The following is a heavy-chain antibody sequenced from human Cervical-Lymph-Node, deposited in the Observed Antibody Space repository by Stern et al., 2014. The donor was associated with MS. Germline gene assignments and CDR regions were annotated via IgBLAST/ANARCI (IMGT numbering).Heavy chain of an antibody. CDR3: ARGLATALIADF. J-gene: IGHJ4*02. D-gene: IGHD2-21*01. CDR1: GYTFTDYY. Sequence: VHLVESGADVKKPGASLKVSCKASGYTFTDYYMQWVRQAPGQGLEWMGWIHPNSGDTNYARKFQGRVTLTRDTSISTAYLELSRLTYDDTAVYYCARGLATALIADFWGQGTLVTVS. V-gene: IGHV1-2*02. CDR2: IHPNSGDT.